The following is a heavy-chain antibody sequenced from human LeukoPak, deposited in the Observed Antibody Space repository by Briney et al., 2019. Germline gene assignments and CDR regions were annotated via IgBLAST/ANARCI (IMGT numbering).Heavy chain of an antibody. Sequence: SETLSLTCAVYGGSFSGYYWSWIRQPPGKGLEWIGEINHSGSTNYNPPLKSRVTISVDTSKNQFSLKLSSVTAADTAVYYCASLRYQLLFSLNYYYGMDVWGQGTTVTVSS. V-gene: IGHV4-34*01. J-gene: IGHJ6*02. CDR1: GGSFSGYY. CDR3: ASLRYQLLFSLNYYYGMDV. CDR2: INHSGST. D-gene: IGHD2-2*01.